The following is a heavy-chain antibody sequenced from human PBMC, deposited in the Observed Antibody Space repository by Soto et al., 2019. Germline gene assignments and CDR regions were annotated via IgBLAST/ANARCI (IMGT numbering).Heavy chain of an antibody. D-gene: IGHD2-15*01. CDR2: IGSSSSTI. CDR1: GFTFSSYS. Sequence: EVQLVESGGGLVQPGGSLRLSCAASGFTFSSYSMNWVRQAPGKGLEWVSYIGSSSSTIYYADSVKGRFTISRDNGKNSQYLRMNSLRAEDTALYYWATEADCSGGSWYPPPFACWGQGTLVTVSS. J-gene: IGHJ4*02. CDR3: ATEADCSGGSWYPPPFAC. V-gene: IGHV3-48*01.